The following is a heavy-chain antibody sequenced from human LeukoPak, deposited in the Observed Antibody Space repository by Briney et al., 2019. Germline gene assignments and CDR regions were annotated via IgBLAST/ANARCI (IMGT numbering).Heavy chain of an antibody. D-gene: IGHD5-24*01. CDR1: GYTFTSYG. V-gene: IGHV1-8*02. Sequence: SVKVSCKASGYTFTSYGINWVRQATGQGLEWMGWMNPNSGNTGYAQKFQGRVTMTRNTSISTAYMELSSLRSEDTAVYYCARGSRDGYNFNYWGQGTLVTVSS. CDR2: MNPNSGNT. CDR3: ARGSRDGYNFNY. J-gene: IGHJ4*02.